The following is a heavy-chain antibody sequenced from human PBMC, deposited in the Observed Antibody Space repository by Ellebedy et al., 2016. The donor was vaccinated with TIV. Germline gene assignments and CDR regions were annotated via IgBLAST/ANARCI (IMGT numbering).Heavy chain of an antibody. CDR3: ARVGPGLWSGYFPFDY. CDR1: GFTFSSYW. D-gene: IGHD3-3*01. V-gene: IGHV3-74*01. Sequence: GESLKISCAASGFTFSSYWMHWVRQAPGKGLVWVSRINSDGSSTSYADSVKGRFTISRDNAKNTLYLQMNSLRAEDTAVYYCARVGPGLWSGYFPFDYWGQGTLVTVSS. J-gene: IGHJ4*02. CDR2: INSDGSST.